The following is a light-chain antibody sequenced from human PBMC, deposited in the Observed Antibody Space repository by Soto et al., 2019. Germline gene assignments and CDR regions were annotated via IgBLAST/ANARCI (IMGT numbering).Light chain of an antibody. Sequence: IQVTQSPSSLSASVGDRVTITCRASQSISSYLNWYQQKPRKATKLLIYAASSLQSGVPSRFSGSGSGTDFTLTIRSLQPEDFATYYCQQSHSTHSWTFGQGTKVDI. CDR2: AAS. V-gene: IGKV1-39*01. CDR1: QSISSY. CDR3: QQSHSTHSWT. J-gene: IGKJ1*01.